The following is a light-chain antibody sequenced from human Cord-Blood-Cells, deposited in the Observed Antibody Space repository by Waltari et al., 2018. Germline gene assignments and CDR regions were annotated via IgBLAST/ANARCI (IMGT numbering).Light chain of an antibody. CDR1: SGSIASNY. J-gene: IGLJ2*01. Sequence: NFMLTQPHSVSESPGKTVTISCTRSSGSIASNYVQWYQQRPGSSPTPVIYEYNQRPSGVPDRFSGSIDSSSNSASLTISGLKTEDEADYYCQSYDSSNLVFGGGTKLTVL. CDR3: QSYDSSNLV. V-gene: IGLV6-57*01. CDR2: EYN.